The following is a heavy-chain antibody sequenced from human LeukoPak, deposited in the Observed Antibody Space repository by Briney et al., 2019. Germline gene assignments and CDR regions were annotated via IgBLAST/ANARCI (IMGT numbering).Heavy chain of an antibody. CDR2: IIPILGIA. J-gene: IGHJ5*02. Sequence: GSSVKVSCKASGGTFSSYTISWVRQAPGQGLEWMGRIIPILGIANYAQKFQGRVRITADKSTSTAYMELSSLRSEDTAVYYCARVQSRSPGWFDPWGQGTLVTVSS. V-gene: IGHV1-69*02. CDR3: ARVQSRSPGWFDP. CDR1: GGTFSSYT.